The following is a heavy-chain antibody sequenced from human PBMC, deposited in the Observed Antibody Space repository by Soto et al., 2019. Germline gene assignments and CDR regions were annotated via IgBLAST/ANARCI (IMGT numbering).Heavy chain of an antibody. CDR2: IYHSGST. CDR1: GDSTSSSNL. J-gene: IGHJ6*02. CDR3: ARVSGSYYYGMDV. V-gene: IGHV4-4*02. Sequence: SETMSLTCVVSGDSTSSSNLWSWVRQPPGKGLEWIGEIYHSGSTNYNPSLKSRVTISVDKSKNQFSLKLSSVTAADTAVYYCARVSGSYYYGMDVWGQGTTVTVSS. D-gene: IGHD1-26*01.